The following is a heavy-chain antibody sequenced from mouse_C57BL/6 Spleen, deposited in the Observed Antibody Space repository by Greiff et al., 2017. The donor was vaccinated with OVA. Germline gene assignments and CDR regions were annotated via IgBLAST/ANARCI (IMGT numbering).Heavy chain of an antibody. Sequence: EVKLMESGEGLVKPGGSLKLSCAASGFTFSSYAMSWVRQTPEKRLEWVAYISSGGDYIYYADTVKGRFTISRDNARNTLYLQMSSLKSEDTAMYYCTRVESPVPQLRPYFDYWGQGTTLTVSS. D-gene: IGHD3-2*02. CDR2: ISSGGDYI. CDR3: TRVESPVPQLRPYFDY. V-gene: IGHV5-9-1*02. J-gene: IGHJ2*01. CDR1: GFTFSSYA.